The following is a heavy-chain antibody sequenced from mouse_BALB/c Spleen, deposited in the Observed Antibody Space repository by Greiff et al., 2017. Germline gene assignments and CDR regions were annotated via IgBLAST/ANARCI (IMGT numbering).Heavy chain of an antibody. Sequence: EVKLVESGGGLVQPGGSRKLSCAASGFTFSSFGMHWVRQAPEKGLEWVAYISSGSSTIYYADTVKGRFTISRDNPKNTLFLQMTSLRSEDTAMYYCARWGGYSYWYFDVWGAGNTVTVSS. CDR2: ISSGSSTI. CDR1: GFTFSSFG. CDR3: ARWGGYSYWYFDV. V-gene: IGHV5-17*02. D-gene: IGHD2-3*01. J-gene: IGHJ1*01.